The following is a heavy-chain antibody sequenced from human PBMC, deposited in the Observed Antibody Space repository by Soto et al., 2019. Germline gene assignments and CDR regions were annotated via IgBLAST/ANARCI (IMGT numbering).Heavy chain of an antibody. Sequence: PSETRSRTCPVSGGSIRSGAYYWSFIRHPPGQGLWFIVSIYYSGSTYYNPSLKSRVTISVDTSKNQFSLKLSSVTSADTAVYYCAREGGSYYDILTGYYHPYYYGMDVWGKGTTVTVSS. CDR2: IYYSGST. V-gene: IGHV4-30-4*01. D-gene: IGHD3-9*01. CDR1: GGSIRSGAYY. CDR3: AREGGSYYDILTGYYHPYYYGMDV. J-gene: IGHJ6*04.